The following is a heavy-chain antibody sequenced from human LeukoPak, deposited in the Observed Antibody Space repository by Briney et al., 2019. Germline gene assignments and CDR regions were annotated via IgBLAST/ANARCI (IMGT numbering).Heavy chain of an antibody. CDR3: ARQVGFCSDSTRYFDY. J-gene: IGHJ4*02. CDR2: ISGSGDST. Sequence: PGGSLRLSCAAPGFPFSSYGMRWVRQGPGKGLQWVSAISGSGDSTDYADSVKGRFTISRDNSKNILFLQMSSLRADDTAIYYCARQVGFCSDSTRYFDYWGQGALVTVSS. V-gene: IGHV3-23*01. CDR1: GFPFSSYG. D-gene: IGHD3-22*01.